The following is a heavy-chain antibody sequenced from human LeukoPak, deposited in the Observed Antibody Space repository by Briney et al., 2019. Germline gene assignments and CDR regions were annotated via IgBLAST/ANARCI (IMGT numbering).Heavy chain of an antibody. V-gene: IGHV3-20*04. Sequence: PGGSQRLSCAASGFTLEDYGMTWVRQAPGKGLEWVSNINWNGATTGYADSVKGRFTVSRDNAKNSLYLQMNSLRAEDSALYYCARDSHYYDSSGYYSNWFDPWGQGTQVTVSS. J-gene: IGHJ5*02. CDR1: GFTLEDYG. D-gene: IGHD3-22*01. CDR3: ARDSHYYDSSGYYSNWFDP. CDR2: INWNGATT.